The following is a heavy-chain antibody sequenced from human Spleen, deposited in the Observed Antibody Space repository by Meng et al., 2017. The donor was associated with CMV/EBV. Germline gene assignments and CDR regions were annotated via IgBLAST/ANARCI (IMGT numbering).Heavy chain of an antibody. CDR2: LIQSGST. CDR3: ARGRRWSSGWYVD. D-gene: IGHD6-19*01. J-gene: IGHJ4*02. Sequence: TCTVYTGPVSGYYWSWIRQPPGKGLEWIGDLIQSGSTNYNPSVKSRVTISLDTSKNHFSLELKSLTAADTAVYYCARGRRWSSGWYVDWGQGTLVTVSS. V-gene: IGHV4-34*01. CDR1: TGPVSGYY.